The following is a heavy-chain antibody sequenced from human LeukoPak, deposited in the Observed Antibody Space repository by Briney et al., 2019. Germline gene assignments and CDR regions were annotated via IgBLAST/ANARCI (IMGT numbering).Heavy chain of an antibody. J-gene: IGHJ6*03. CDR2: INWNGGIT. CDR3: ARARDYDFPHYMDV. V-gene: IGHV3-20*04. Sequence: GGSLRLSCAASGFTFDDYGMSWVRQAPGKGLEWVSGINWNGGITGYADSVKGRFTISRDNAKNSLYLQMNSLRAEDTALYYCARARDYDFPHYMDVWGKGTTVTVSS. D-gene: IGHD3-3*01. CDR1: GFTFDDYG.